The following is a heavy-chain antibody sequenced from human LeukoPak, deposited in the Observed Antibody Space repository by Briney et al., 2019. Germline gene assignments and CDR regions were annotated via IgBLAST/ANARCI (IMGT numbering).Heavy chain of an antibody. V-gene: IGHV3-33*01. CDR2: IWYDGSNK. J-gene: IGHJ6*02. D-gene: IGHD4-23*01. Sequence: PGRSLRLSCAASGFTFSSYGMHWVRQAPGKGLEWVAVIWYDGSNKYYADSVKGRFTISRDNSKNTLYLQMNSLRAEDTAVYYCARDDGGGSAPMDVWGQGTTVTVSS. CDR1: GFTFSSYG. CDR3: ARDDGGGSAPMDV.